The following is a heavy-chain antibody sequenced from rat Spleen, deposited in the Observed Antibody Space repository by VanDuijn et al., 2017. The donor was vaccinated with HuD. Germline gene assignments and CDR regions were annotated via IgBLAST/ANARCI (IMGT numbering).Heavy chain of an antibody. Sequence: EVQLVESGGGLVQPGRSLKLSCAASGFTFSRNGMAWVRQAPKKGLEWVATIIYDGSRTYYRDSVKGRFTISRDNAKSTLYLQMDSLRSEGTATYYCATQGQLGITWFAYWGQGTLVTVSS. CDR2: IIYDGSRT. CDR3: ATQGQLGITWFAY. D-gene: IGHD1-10*01. V-gene: IGHV5-29*01. J-gene: IGHJ3*01. CDR1: GFTFSRNG.